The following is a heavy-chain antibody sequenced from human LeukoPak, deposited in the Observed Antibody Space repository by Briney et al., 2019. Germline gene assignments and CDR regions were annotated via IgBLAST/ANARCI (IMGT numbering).Heavy chain of an antibody. Sequence: GGSLRLSRAASGFTFSSYGMHWVRQAPGKGLEWVAVISYDGSNKYYADSVKGRFTISRDNSKNTLYLQMDSLRAEDTAVYYCAAVEMATIGPFDYWGQGTLVTVSS. V-gene: IGHV3-30*03. D-gene: IGHD5-24*01. CDR1: GFTFSSYG. CDR3: AAVEMATIGPFDY. J-gene: IGHJ4*02. CDR2: ISYDGSNK.